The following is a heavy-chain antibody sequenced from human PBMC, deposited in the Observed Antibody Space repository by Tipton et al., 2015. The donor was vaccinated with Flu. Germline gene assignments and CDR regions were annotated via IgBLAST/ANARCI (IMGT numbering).Heavy chain of an antibody. D-gene: IGHD4-17*01. Sequence: TLSLTCTVSGGPITSGGDYWSWIRQHPGKGLEWIGHIYYIGSTNYNPSLKSRVTISMDTSKSQFSLKLSSMTAADTAVYYCARMEWTVTTPRYFDLWGRGTLVTVSS. CDR1: GGPITSGGDY. V-gene: IGHV4-31*03. CDR3: ARMEWTVTTPRYFDL. CDR2: IYYIGST. J-gene: IGHJ2*01.